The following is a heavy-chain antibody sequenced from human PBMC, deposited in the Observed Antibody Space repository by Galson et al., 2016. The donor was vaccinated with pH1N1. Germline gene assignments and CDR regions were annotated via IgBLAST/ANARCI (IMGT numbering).Heavy chain of an antibody. J-gene: IGHJ6*02. D-gene: IGHD6-13*01. CDR1: GYTLTELS. CDR2: FDPEDGET. V-gene: IGHV1-24*01. Sequence: SVKVSCKVSGYTLTELSMHWVRQAPGKGLERMGGFDPEDGETIYAPKFQGRVTMTEDTSTDTAYMELSSLRSEDTAVYYCATVIAAGHGMDAWGQGTTVTVSS. CDR3: ATVIAAGHGMDA.